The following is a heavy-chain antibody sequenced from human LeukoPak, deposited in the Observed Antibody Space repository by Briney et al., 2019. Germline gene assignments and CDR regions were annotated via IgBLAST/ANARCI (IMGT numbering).Heavy chain of an antibody. Sequence: SVKVSCKASGGTFSSYAISWVRQAPGRGLEWMGGIIPIFGTANYAQKFQGRVTITADESTSTAYMELSSLRSEDTAVYYCARVGRYCSSTSCYTDYWGQGTLVTVSS. D-gene: IGHD2-2*02. V-gene: IGHV1-69*13. CDR1: GGTFSSYA. CDR3: ARVGRYCSSTSCYTDY. J-gene: IGHJ4*02. CDR2: IIPIFGTA.